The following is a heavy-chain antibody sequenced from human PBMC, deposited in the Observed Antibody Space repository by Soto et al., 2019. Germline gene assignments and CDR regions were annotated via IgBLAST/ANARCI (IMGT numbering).Heavy chain of an antibody. V-gene: IGHV1-2*02. Sequence: QIQWVQSGAEVKKPGSSVKVSCRASGYTFTGYYLHWVRQAPGQGLEWMGWVNPISGDTNYAQKFQDRVIMTRDRSITTVQMELSRLRSDDTAVYYCAREEGFRITMDRGRWFDPCGQGTLVTVSS. CDR1: GYTFTGYY. CDR3: AREEGFRITMDRGRWFDP. J-gene: IGHJ5*02. D-gene: IGHD3-10*01. CDR2: VNPISGDT.